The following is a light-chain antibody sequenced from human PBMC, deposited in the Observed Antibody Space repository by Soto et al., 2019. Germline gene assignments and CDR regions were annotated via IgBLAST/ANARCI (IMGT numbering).Light chain of an antibody. Sequence: QSVLPQPASVSGSPGQSITITCTGTSSDVGSYNLVSWYQQHPGKAPKLMSYEVSKRPSGVSNRFSGSKPGNTASLPISGLQAEDEADYYCCSYAGSSTFYVFGTGTKVTVL. CDR2: EVS. V-gene: IGLV2-23*02. CDR1: SSDVGSYNL. J-gene: IGLJ1*01. CDR3: CSYAGSSTFYV.